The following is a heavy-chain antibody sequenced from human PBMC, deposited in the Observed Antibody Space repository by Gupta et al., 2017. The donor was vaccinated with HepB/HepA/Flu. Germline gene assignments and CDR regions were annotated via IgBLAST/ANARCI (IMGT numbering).Heavy chain of an antibody. V-gene: IGHV3-23*01. CDR1: GFTFSSYA. J-gene: IGHJ3*02. D-gene: IGHD3-9*01. CDR3: AKDSNDILTGYLDAFDI. CDR2: ISGSGGST. Sequence: EVQLLESGGGLVQPGGSLRLSCAASGFTFSSYAMSWVRQAPGKGLEWVSAISGSGGSTYYADSVKGRFTISRDNSKNTLYLQMNSLRAEDTAVYYCAKDSNDILTGYLDAFDIWGQGTMVTVSS.